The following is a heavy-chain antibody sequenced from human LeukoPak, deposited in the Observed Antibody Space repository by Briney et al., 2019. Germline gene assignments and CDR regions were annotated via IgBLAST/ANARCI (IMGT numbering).Heavy chain of an antibody. CDR2: IYYRGST. CDR3: AREAAAGMDP. D-gene: IGHD6-13*01. J-gene: IGHJ5*02. V-gene: IGHV4-59*12. CDR1: GGSISSYY. Sequence: SETLSLTCTVSGGSISSYYWSWIRQPPGKGLEWIGYIYYRGSTNYNPSLKSRVTISVDTSKNQFSLKLSSVTAADTAVYYCAREAAAGMDPWGQGTLVTVSS.